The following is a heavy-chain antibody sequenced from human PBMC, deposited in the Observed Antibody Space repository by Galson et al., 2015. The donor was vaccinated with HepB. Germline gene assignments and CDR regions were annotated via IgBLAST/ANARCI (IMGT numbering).Heavy chain of an antibody. CDR1: GFSFSNYA. Sequence: SLRLSCAASGFSFSNYAMTWVRQPPWKGLQWVATISGRGVTTFDADSVKGQFTISRDNSKNTLYLEMNNLRADDTAVYFCAKSKDSGWSYNAFDIWGQGTMVTVSS. J-gene: IGHJ3*02. CDR2: ISGRGVTT. V-gene: IGHV3-23*01. CDR3: AKSKDSGWSYNAFDI. D-gene: IGHD6-19*01.